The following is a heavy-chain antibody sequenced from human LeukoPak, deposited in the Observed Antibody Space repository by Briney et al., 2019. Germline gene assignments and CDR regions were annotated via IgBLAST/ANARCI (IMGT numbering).Heavy chain of an antibody. V-gene: IGHV4-39*07. CDR1: GGSISSSSYY. CDR2: IYYSGST. CDR3: AILDILTGYYG. Sequence: SSETLSLTCTVSGGSISSSSYYWGWIRQPPGKGLEWIGSIYYSGSTYYNPSLKSRVTISVDTSKNQFSLKLSSVTAADTAVYYCAILDILTGYYGWGQGTLVTVSS. D-gene: IGHD3-9*01. J-gene: IGHJ4*02.